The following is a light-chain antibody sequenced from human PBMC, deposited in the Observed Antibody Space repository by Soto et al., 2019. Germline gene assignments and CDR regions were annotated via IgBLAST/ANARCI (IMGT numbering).Light chain of an antibody. CDR1: QNINKW. V-gene: IGKV1-5*03. J-gene: IGKJ1*01. CDR3: QQYKSYST. Sequence: DIQMTHSPSTLSASVGDRVTITCRASQNINKWLDWYQQKPGKAPKLLIYEASTLEGGVPSRFSGSGSGTEFTLTISSLQPDDFATYWCQQYKSYSTFGQGTKMDIK. CDR2: EAS.